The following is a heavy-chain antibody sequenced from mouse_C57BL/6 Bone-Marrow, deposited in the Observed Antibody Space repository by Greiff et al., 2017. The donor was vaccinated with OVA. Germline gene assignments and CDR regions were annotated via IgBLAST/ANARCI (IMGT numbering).Heavy chain of an antibody. Sequence: VQLQQSGPELARPWASVKISCQAFYTFSRRVHFAIRDTNYWMQWVKQRPGQGLEWIGALYPGNGDPSYNQKFKGKATLTADKSSSTAYMQLSSLTSEDSAVYYCAWGIYDGYYYAMDYWGQGTSVTVSS. D-gene: IGHD2-3*01. V-gene: IGHV1-87*01. J-gene: IGHJ4*01. CDR1: YTFSRRVH. CDR3: SEDSAVYYCAWGIYDGYYYAMDY. CDR2: GQGLEWIG.